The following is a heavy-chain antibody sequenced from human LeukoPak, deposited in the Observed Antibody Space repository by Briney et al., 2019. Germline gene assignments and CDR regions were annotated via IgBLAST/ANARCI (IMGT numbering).Heavy chain of an antibody. V-gene: IGHV3-21*01. J-gene: IGHJ4*02. CDR3: ARDKVGATTW. D-gene: IGHD1-26*01. Sequence: SGGSLRLSCAASGFTFSSYSMNWVRQAPGKGLEWVSCISSSSTYKYYADSIKGRFTISRDNAKNSLYLQMNSLRAEDTAVYYCARDKVGATTWWGQGTLVTVSS. CDR1: GFTFSSYS. CDR2: ISSSSTYK.